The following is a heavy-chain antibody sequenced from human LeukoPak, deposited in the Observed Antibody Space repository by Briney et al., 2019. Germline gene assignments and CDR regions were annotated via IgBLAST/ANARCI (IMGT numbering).Heavy chain of an antibody. Sequence: PSETLSLTCTVSGYSISSGYYWGWIRQPPGKGLEWIGSIYHSGSTYYNPSLKSRVTISVDTSKNQFSLKLSSVTAADTAVYYCAREERYDYVWGSYRIFDYWGQGTLVTVSS. V-gene: IGHV4-38-2*02. CDR1: GYSISSGYY. J-gene: IGHJ4*02. D-gene: IGHD3-16*02. CDR2: IYHSGST. CDR3: AREERYDYVWGSYRIFDY.